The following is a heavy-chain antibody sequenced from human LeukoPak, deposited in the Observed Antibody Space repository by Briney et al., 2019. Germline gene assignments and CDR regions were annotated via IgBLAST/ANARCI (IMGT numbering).Heavy chain of an antibody. CDR3: AEGRPPYNYDDDNDDHYDIFDN. Sequence: GGSLRLSCAASGFTFSSYAMSWVRQAPGKGLEWVSAISGSGGSTYYADSVKGRFTISRDNSENTLYLQMNSLRPEDTAVYFCAEGRPPYNYDDDNDDHYDIFDNWGQGTMVTVSS. CDR2: ISGSGGST. CDR1: GFTFSSYA. J-gene: IGHJ3*02. V-gene: IGHV3-23*01. D-gene: IGHD5-24*01.